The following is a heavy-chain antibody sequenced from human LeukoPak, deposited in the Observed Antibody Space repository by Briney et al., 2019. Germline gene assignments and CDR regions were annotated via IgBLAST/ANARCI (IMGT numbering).Heavy chain of an antibody. Sequence: GGSLRLSCAASGFTFSSYGMSWVRQAPGKGLEWVSGISGSGGRTYYADSVKGRFTISRDNAKNSLYLQMNSLRAEDTAVYYCARGEYGSGSYHIDYWGQGTLVTVSS. CDR2: ISGSGGRT. J-gene: IGHJ4*02. D-gene: IGHD3-10*01. CDR1: GFTFSSYG. V-gene: IGHV3-23*01. CDR3: ARGEYGSGSYHIDY.